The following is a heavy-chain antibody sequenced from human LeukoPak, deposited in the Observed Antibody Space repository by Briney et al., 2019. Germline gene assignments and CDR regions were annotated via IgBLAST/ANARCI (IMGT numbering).Heavy chain of an antibody. CDR2: IGSSGSII. D-gene: IGHD3-3*01. J-gene: IGHJ5*02. V-gene: IGHV3-11*04. Sequence: GGSLRLSCAASGFIFSDYYMFWFRQSPGKGLDWVSYIGSSGSIIHYADSVKGRFTISRDNAKNSLYLQMNSLRAEDTAVYYCARDPYDFWSGYYTDVGFDPWGQGTLVTVSS. CDR1: GFIFSDYY. CDR3: ARDPYDFWSGYYTDVGFDP.